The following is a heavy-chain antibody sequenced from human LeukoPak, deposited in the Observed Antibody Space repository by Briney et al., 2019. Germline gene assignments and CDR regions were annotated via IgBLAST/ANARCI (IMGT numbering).Heavy chain of an antibody. CDR1: GFSFSNYA. CDR2: ISGSGGNT. Sequence: GGSLRLSCVASGFSFSNYAMMWVRQAPGKGLEWVSGISGSGGNTKYADSVKGRFTISRDNSKNTLYLQLNSLKAEDTAVYYCGSLRLLWGQGTLVTVSS. CDR3: GSLRLL. J-gene: IGHJ4*02. D-gene: IGHD3-16*01. V-gene: IGHV3-23*01.